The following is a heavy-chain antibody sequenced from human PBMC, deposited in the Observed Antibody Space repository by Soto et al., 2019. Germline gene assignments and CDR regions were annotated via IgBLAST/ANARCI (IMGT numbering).Heavy chain of an antibody. D-gene: IGHD6-19*01. V-gene: IGHV3-9*01. CDR3: AKGARSGWPWYFDL. CDR2: ISWNSGAI. J-gene: IGHJ2*01. Sequence: EVQLVESGGGLVQPGRSLRLSCAVSGFTFEDYAMIWVRQVPGKGLECVSSISWNSGAIDYAASVKGRSTISRDNAKKSLYLEMNSLRVEDTALYYCAKGARSGWPWYFDLWGRGTLVTVSS. CDR1: GFTFEDYA.